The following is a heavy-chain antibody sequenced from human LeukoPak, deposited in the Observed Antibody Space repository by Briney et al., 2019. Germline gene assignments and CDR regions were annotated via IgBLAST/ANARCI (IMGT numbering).Heavy chain of an antibody. V-gene: IGHV4-4*02. CDR2: IYHSGST. Sequence: SETLSLTCAVSGASISSSKWWGWVRQAPGKGLEWIGYIYHSGSTYYNPSLKSRVTISVDRSKNQFSLKLSSVTAADTAVYYCARGPTIFGVVTFDYWGQGTLVTVSS. D-gene: IGHD3-3*01. CDR1: GASISSSKW. J-gene: IGHJ4*02. CDR3: ARGPTIFGVVTFDY.